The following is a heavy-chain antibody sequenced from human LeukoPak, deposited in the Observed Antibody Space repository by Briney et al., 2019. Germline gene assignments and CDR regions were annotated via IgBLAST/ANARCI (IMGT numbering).Heavy chain of an antibody. CDR2: IWYDGSKK. D-gene: IGHD1-26*01. V-gene: IGHV3-33*06. Sequence: GRSLRLSCAASGFTFSNYGFYWVRQAPGKGLEWVALIWYDGSKKFYTESVKGRFTISRDNSKNTLYLQMNSLRPEDTAVYYCAKDKGSDGGIYPRGFDCWGQGTLVTVSS. J-gene: IGHJ4*02. CDR3: AKDKGSDGGIYPRGFDC. CDR1: GFTFSNYG.